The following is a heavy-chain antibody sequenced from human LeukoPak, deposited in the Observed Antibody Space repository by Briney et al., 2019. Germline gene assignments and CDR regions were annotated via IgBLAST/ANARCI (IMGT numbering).Heavy chain of an antibody. CDR3: ARAGLGIATKFDP. V-gene: IGHV4-61*02. D-gene: IGHD6-13*01. Sequence: SETLSLTCSVSGGSISSGSYYWSWIQQPAGKGLEWIGRIYSSGSTNYNPSLKSRVTISVDTSKNQFSLKLSSVTAVDTAVYYCARAGLGIATKFDPWGQGTLVTVSS. CDR2: IYSSGST. J-gene: IGHJ5*02. CDR1: GGSISSGSYY.